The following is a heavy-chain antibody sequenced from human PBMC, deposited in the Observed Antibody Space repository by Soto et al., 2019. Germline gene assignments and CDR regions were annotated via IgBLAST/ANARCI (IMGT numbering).Heavy chain of an antibody. J-gene: IGHJ4*02. CDR3: ARGLRYFDWLSPDY. D-gene: IGHD3-9*01. Sequence: PSETLSLTCTVSGGSISSYYWSWIRQPPGKGLEWIGYIYYSGSTNYNPSLKSRVTISVDTSKNQFSLKLSSVTAADTAVYYCARGLRYFDWLSPDYWGQGTLVTVSS. V-gene: IGHV4-59*01. CDR1: GGSISSYY. CDR2: IYYSGST.